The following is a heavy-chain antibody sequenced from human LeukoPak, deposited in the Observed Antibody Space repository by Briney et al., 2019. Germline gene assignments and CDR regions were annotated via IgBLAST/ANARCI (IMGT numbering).Heavy chain of an antibody. Sequence: PSETLSLTCTVSGGSISSSSYYWGWIRQPPGKGLEWIGSIYYSGSTYYNPSLKSRVTISVDTSKNQFSLKLSSVAAADTAVYYCARHVRPHFGVVINGYFDYWGQGTLVTVSS. CDR3: ARHVRPHFGVVINGYFDY. V-gene: IGHV4-39*01. CDR2: IYYSGST. CDR1: GGSISSSSYY. D-gene: IGHD3-3*01. J-gene: IGHJ4*02.